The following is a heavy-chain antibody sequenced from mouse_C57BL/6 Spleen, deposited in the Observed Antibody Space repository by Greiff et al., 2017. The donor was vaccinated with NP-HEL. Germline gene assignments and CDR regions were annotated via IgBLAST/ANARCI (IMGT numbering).Heavy chain of an antibody. Sequence: QVQPQQPGTELVKPGASVKLSCKASGYTFTSYWMHWVKQRPGQGLEWIGNINPSNGGTNYNEKFKSKATLTVDKSSSTAYMQLSSLTSEDSAVYYCARYSNYFFYAMDYWGQGTSVTVSS. CDR1: GYTFTSYW. J-gene: IGHJ4*01. CDR2: INPSNGGT. V-gene: IGHV1-53*01. D-gene: IGHD2-5*01. CDR3: ARYSNYFFYAMDY.